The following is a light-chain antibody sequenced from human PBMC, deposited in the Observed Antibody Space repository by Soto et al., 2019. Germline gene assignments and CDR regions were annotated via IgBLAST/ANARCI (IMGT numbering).Light chain of an antibody. CDR2: GNR. Sequence: QSVLTQPPSVSGAPGQRVTISCTGTSSNLGAGYDVHWYQQLPGAAPKLVIFGNRNRPSGVPERFSGSKSGTSASLAITGLQAADEADYYCQAYVYSLTASVFGGGTKLTVL. V-gene: IGLV1-40*01. CDR3: QAYVYSLTASV. J-gene: IGLJ3*02. CDR1: SSNLGAGYD.